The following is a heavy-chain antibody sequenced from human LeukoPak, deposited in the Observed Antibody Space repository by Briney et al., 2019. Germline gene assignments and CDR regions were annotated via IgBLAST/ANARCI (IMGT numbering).Heavy chain of an antibody. CDR2: ISWNSGSI. Sequence: GGSLRLSCAASGFTFDDYAMHWVRQAPGKGLEWVSGISWNSGSIGYADSVKGRFTISRDNAKNSLYLQMNSLRAEDTALYYCAKDMVGLVRAEFDYWGQGTLVTVSS. J-gene: IGHJ4*02. CDR1: GFTFDDYA. CDR3: AKDMVGLVRAEFDY. D-gene: IGHD6-19*01. V-gene: IGHV3-9*01.